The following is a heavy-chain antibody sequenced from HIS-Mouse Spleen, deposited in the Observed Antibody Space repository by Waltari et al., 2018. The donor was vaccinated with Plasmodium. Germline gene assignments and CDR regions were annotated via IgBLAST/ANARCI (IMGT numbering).Heavy chain of an antibody. CDR1: GFPFRRYG. V-gene: IGHV3-30*18. D-gene: IGHD3-3*01. Sequence: QVQLVESGGGVVRPGRSLRLSCAASGFPFRRYGLPWVRKAPGKGLEWVAVISYDGSNKYYADSVKGRFTISRDNSKNTLYLQMNSLRAEDTAVYYCAKEVLGYYDFWSRPDYWGQGTLVTVSS. J-gene: IGHJ4*02. CDR2: ISYDGSNK. CDR3: AKEVLGYYDFWSRPDY.